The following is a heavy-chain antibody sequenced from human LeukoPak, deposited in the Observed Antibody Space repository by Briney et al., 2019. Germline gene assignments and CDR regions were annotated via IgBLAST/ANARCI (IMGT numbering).Heavy chain of an antibody. J-gene: IGHJ4*02. CDR3: ARGWQWLVD. CDR2: ISSSSSYI. V-gene: IGHV3-21*01. Sequence: GGSLRLSCAASGFTFSTYSMNWVRQAPGKGLEWVSSISSSSSYIYYADSVEGRFTISRDNAKNSLYLQMNSLRAEDTAVYYCARGWQWLVDWGQGTLVTVSS. D-gene: IGHD6-19*01. CDR1: GFTFSTYS.